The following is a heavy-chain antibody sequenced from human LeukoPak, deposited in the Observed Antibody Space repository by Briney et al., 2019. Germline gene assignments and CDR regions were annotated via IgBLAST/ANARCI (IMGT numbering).Heavy chain of an antibody. J-gene: IGHJ4*02. V-gene: IGHV3-48*01. CDR3: AKGSGSHYIAIFDY. CDR2: ISSSSSTI. D-gene: IGHD1-26*01. Sequence: GGSLRLSCAASGFTFSSYSMNWVRQAPGKGLEWVSYISSSSSTIYYADSVKGRFTISRDNAKNSVYLQMNSLRAEDTAVYYCAKGSGSHYIAIFDYWGQGTLVAVSS. CDR1: GFTFSSYS.